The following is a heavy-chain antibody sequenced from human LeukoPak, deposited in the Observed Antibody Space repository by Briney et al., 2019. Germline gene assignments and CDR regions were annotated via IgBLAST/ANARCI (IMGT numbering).Heavy chain of an antibody. CDR3: ARDGSRNDFWSGYNFFDY. J-gene: IGHJ4*02. CDR2: ISSTGSYI. Sequence: GGSLRLSCAASGFSFSDYNINWVRQAPGKGLEWVSSISSTGSYIFYGDSVKGRFTISRDNANNSLFLQMNSLRVEDTAMYYCARDGSRNDFWSGYNFFDYWGQGTVVTVSS. D-gene: IGHD3-3*01. V-gene: IGHV3-21*01. CDR1: GFSFSDYN.